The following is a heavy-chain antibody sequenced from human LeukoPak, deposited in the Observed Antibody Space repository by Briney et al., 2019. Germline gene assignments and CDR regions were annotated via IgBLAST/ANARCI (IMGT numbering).Heavy chain of an antibody. J-gene: IGHJ6*03. CDR2: IRYDGSNK. D-gene: IGHD2-2*01. CDR3: ARDRRYCSSTSCYYYMDV. Sequence: PGGSLRLSCAASGFTFSSHGMHWVRQAPGKGLEWVAFIRYDGSNKYYADSVKGRFTISRDNSKNTLYLQMNSLRAEDTAVYYCARDRRYCSSTSCYYYMDVWGKGTTVTVSS. V-gene: IGHV3-30*02. CDR1: GFTFSSHG.